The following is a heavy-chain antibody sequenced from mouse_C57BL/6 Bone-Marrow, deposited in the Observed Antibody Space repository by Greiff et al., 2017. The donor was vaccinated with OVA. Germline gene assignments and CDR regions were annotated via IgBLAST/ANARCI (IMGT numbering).Heavy chain of an antibody. CDR2: IYPGSGNT. CDR3: AIRPYYYGSSYGNFDY. V-gene: IGHV1-84*01. Sequence: QVQLKESGPELVKPGASVKISCKASGYTFTDYYINWVKQRPGQGLEWIGWIYPGSGNTKYNEKFKGKATLTVDTSSSTAYMQLSSLTSEDSAVYFCAIRPYYYGSSYGNFDYWGQGTTLTVSS. CDR1: GYTFTDYY. D-gene: IGHD1-1*01. J-gene: IGHJ2*01.